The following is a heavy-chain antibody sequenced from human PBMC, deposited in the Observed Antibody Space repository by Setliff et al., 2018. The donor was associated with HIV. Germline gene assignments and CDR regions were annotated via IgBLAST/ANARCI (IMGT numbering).Heavy chain of an antibody. CDR1: GGTSSSYG. V-gene: IGHV1-69*10. CDR2: IIPIHGVT. D-gene: IGHD3-22*01. CDR3: ARGHYYDSSGYFRPLGY. Sequence: ASVKVSCKASGGTSSSYGISWVRQAPGQGLEWMGGIIPIHGVTNYAQKFKDRVTITADKSTTTAYMELSSLRSEDTAVYYCARGHYYDSSGYFRPLGYWGQGTLVTVSS. J-gene: IGHJ4*02.